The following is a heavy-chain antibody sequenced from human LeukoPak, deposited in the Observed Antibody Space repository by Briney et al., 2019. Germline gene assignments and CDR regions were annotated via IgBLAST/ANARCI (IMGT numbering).Heavy chain of an antibody. CDR1: GFTFTNYW. D-gene: IGHD3-16*01. CDR2: INSDGTVI. CDR3: GRDASWAVNDY. J-gene: IGHJ4*02. Sequence: RPGGSLRLSCAASGFTFTNYWMHWVRQAPGKGLVWVSRINSDGTVINYEDSVKGRFTISRDNVENTLYLQMNSLRADDTAVYYCGRDASWAVNDYWGQGTLVTV. V-gene: IGHV3-74*01.